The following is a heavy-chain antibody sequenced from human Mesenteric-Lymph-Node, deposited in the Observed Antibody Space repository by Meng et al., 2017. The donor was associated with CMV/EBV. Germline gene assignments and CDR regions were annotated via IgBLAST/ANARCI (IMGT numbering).Heavy chain of an antibody. Sequence: SGFSLRNSREGVGWIRQPPGKALEWLALIYWDDDKLYSPSPKRRLTITKDTSKNQVVLTMINVDPVDTATYYCAHTYYFGSGSAPFDYWGQGTLVTVSS. CDR1: GFSLRNSREG. CDR2: IYWDDDK. CDR3: AHTYYFGSGSAPFDY. V-gene: IGHV2-5*02. D-gene: IGHD3-10*01. J-gene: IGHJ4*02.